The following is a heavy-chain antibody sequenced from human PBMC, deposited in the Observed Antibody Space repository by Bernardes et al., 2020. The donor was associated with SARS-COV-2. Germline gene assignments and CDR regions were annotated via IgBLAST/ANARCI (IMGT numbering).Heavy chain of an antibody. Sequence: ASVKVSCKASGYTFTGYYMHWVRQAPGQGLEWMGWINPNSGGTNYAQKFQGRVTMTRDTSISTAYMELSRLRSDDTAVYYCASTSVEFGVVMGAYYYGMDVWGQGTTVTVSS. V-gene: IGHV1-2*02. CDR1: GYTFTGYY. CDR2: INPNSGGT. J-gene: IGHJ6*02. CDR3: ASTSVEFGVVMGAYYYGMDV. D-gene: IGHD3-3*01.